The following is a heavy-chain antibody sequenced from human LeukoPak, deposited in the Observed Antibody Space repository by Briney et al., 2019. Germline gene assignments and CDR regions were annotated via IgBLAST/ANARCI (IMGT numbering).Heavy chain of an antibody. V-gene: IGHV1-2*02. CDR3: ARDLRHCSGGSCYSTWFDP. D-gene: IGHD2-15*01. Sequence: ASVKVSCTASGYTFTGYYMHWVRQAPGQGLEWMGWINPNSGGTNYAQTFQGRVTTTRDTSISTAYMELSRLRSDDTAVYYCARDLRHCSGGSCYSTWFDPWGQGTLVTVSS. J-gene: IGHJ5*02. CDR2: INPNSGGT. CDR1: GYTFTGYY.